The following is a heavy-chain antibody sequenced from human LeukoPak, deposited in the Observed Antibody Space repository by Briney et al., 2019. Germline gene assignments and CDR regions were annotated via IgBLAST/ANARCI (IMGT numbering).Heavy chain of an antibody. D-gene: IGHD6-13*01. CDR3: ASALKRGSAGTLIDH. V-gene: IGHV1-8*01. J-gene: IGHJ4*02. CDR1: GYSFTSHD. Sequence: VASVKVSCKASGYSFTSHDINWVRQATGQGREWMGWMNPNSGNTGYAQKFQDRVTMTRNTSISTAYLELSSLGSEDTAMYYCASALKRGSAGTLIDHWGQGTLVTVSS. CDR2: MNPNSGNT.